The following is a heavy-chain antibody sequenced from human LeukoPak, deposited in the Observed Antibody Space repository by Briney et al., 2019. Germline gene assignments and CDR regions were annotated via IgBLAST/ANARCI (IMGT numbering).Heavy chain of an antibody. V-gene: IGHV4-59*01. CDR2: IYYSGST. Sequence: SETLSLTCTVSGGSISNYYWSWFRQPPGKGLEWIGYIYYSGSTKYNPSLKSRVTISVETSKNQFSLKLSSVTAEDTAVYYCAREGPSSSGSYLNCFDPWGQGTLVTVSS. J-gene: IGHJ5*02. CDR3: AREGPSSSGSYLNCFDP. CDR1: GGSISNYY. D-gene: IGHD1-26*01.